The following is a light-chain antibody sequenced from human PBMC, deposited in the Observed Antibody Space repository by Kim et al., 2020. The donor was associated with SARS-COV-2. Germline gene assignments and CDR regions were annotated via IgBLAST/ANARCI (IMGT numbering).Light chain of an antibody. CDR2: DSS. J-gene: IGKJ5*01. CDR3: QRYDSLPST. Sequence: ASVGDRVTITCQASQDISNHLKWYQQKPGKAPKILIYDSSNLESGVPSRFSGSGSGTDFTFTIRSLQPEDVSTYYCQRYDSLPSTFGQGTRLEIK. CDR1: QDISNH. V-gene: IGKV1-33*01.